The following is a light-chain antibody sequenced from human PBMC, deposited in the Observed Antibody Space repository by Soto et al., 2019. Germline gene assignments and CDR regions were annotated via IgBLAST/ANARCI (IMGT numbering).Light chain of an antibody. J-gene: IGKJ2*01. CDR1: QSLLHSNGYNY. Sequence: DIVMTQSPLSLPVTPGEPASISCRSSQSLLHSNGYNYLDWYLQKPGQSPQLLIYSGSNRASGVPDRFGGSGSGTDFTLKISRVEAEDVGTYCMQAGQNPRTFGPGTKLEIK. CDR3: MQAGQNPRT. V-gene: IGKV2-28*01. CDR2: SGS.